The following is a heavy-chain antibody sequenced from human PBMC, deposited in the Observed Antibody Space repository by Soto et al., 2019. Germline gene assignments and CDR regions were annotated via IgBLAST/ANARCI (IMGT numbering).Heavy chain of an antibody. V-gene: IGHV3-21*06. Sequence: GGSLRLSCVASGFKLTSSRMNRVRQAPGKGLEWVASISASGKDTFYRHSVKGRFAISRDNAGTSLSLRMDSLRVEDTAVYHCARVHLVAGSAFYCDMEVWGPGTAVTVSS. D-gene: IGHD6-6*01. CDR2: ISASGKDT. CDR3: ARVHLVAGSAFYCDMEV. CDR1: GFKLTSSR. J-gene: IGHJ6*02.